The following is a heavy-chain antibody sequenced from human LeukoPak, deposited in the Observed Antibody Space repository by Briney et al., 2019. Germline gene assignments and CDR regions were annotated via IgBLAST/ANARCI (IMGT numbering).Heavy chain of an antibody. CDR3: ARGWFGELLH. CDR1: GGSFSGYY. Sequence: SETLSLTCAVYGGSFSGYYWSWIRQPPGKGLEWIGEINHSGSTNYNPSLKSRVTISVDTSKNQFSLKLSSVTAADTAVYYCARGWFGELLHWGQRTLVTVSS. D-gene: IGHD3-10*01. J-gene: IGHJ4*02. V-gene: IGHV4-34*01. CDR2: INHSGST.